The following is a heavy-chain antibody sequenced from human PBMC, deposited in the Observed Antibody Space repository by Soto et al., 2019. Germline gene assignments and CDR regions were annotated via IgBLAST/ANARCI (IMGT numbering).Heavy chain of an antibody. CDR2: INAGNGNT. Sequence: QVQLVQSGAEVKKPGASVKVSCKAYGYTFTTYAIHWVRQAPGQRLEWMGWINAGNGNTKFSQKFQGRVTITMDTSACTAYMELSSLRSEDTAVYYCAREAPYLGSGIYGDGMDVWGQGTTVTVSS. CDR1: GYTFTTYA. D-gene: IGHD3-10*01. J-gene: IGHJ6*02. CDR3: AREAPYLGSGIYGDGMDV. V-gene: IGHV1-3*01.